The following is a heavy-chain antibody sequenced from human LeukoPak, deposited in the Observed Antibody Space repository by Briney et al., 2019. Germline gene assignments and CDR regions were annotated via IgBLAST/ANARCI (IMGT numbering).Heavy chain of an antibody. V-gene: IGHV1-46*01. D-gene: IGHD1-26*01. CDR2: INPSGGST. Sequence: ASVKVSCKASGYTFTSYYMHWVRQAPGQGLEWMGIINPSGGSTSYAQKFQGRVTMTRDTSTSTVYMELSSLRSEDTAVYYCARSGVGATKAEYFQHWGQGTLVTVSS. J-gene: IGHJ1*01. CDR1: GYTFTSYY. CDR3: ARSGVGATKAEYFQH.